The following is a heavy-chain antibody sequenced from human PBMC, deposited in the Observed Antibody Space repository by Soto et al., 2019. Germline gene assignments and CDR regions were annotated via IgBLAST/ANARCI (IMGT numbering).Heavy chain of an antibody. CDR3: ARAPSLMESSGWYGKDDAFDI. CDR1: GGSISSGGYY. D-gene: IGHD6-19*01. J-gene: IGHJ3*02. V-gene: IGHV4-31*03. Sequence: SETLSLTCTVSGGSISSGGYYWSWIRQHPGKGLEWIGYIYYSGSTYYNPSLKSRVTISVDTSKNQFSLKLSSLTAADTAVYYCARAPSLMESSGWYGKDDAFDIWGQGTMVTVSS. CDR2: IYYSGST.